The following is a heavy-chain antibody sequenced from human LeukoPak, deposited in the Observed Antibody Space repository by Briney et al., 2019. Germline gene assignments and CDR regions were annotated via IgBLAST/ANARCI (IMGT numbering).Heavy chain of an antibody. Sequence: GGSLRLSCAASGLTVSNNYMSWVRQAPGKGPEWVSLIYSDGATFYADSVRGRFTISRDNAKNSLYLQMNSLRAEDTAVYYCASSRYYYDSSAYYPDYWGQGTLVTVSS. CDR3: ASSRYYYDSSAYYPDY. J-gene: IGHJ4*02. CDR2: IYSDGAT. D-gene: IGHD3-22*01. V-gene: IGHV3-66*01. CDR1: GLTVSNNY.